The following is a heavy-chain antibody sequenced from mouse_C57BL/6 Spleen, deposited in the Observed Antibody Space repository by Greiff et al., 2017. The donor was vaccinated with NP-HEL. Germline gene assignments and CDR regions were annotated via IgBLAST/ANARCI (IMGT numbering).Heavy chain of an antibody. D-gene: IGHD2-5*01. J-gene: IGHJ1*03. CDR2: ISSGSSTI. CDR3: ARDTYSNYWYFDV. V-gene: IGHV5-17*01. Sequence: EVQVVESGGGLVKPGGSLKLSCAASGFTFSDYGMHWVRQAPEKGLEWVAYISSGSSTIYYADKVKGRFTISRDNAKNTLFLQITSLRSEDTAMYYCARDTYSNYWYFDVWGTGTTVTVSS. CDR1: GFTFSDYG.